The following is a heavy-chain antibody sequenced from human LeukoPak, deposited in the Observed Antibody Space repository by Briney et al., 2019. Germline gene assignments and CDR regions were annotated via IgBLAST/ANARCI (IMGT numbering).Heavy chain of an antibody. Sequence: GGSLRLSCAASGFTFTRYWMSWVRQAPGKGLVWVSRIESDERRTKYADSVAGRFTISRDHAKNTVYLQMNSLTDEDTAVYYCARGIYGGSVAFDYWGQGALVTVSS. V-gene: IGHV3-74*01. CDR3: ARGIYGGSVAFDY. CDR1: GFTFTRYW. CDR2: IESDERRT. J-gene: IGHJ4*02. D-gene: IGHD5-12*01.